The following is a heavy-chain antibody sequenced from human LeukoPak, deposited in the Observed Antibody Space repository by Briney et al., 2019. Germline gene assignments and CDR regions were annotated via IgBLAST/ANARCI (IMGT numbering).Heavy chain of an antibody. CDR2: ISGSGGST. V-gene: IGHV3-23*01. Sequence: GGSLSLSCAASGFTFSSYGMSWVGQAPGQGREWVSAISGSGGSTYYADSVKGRFTISRDNSKNTLYLQMNSLRAEDTAVYYCAKAPYYGSGRGYYMDVWGKGTTVTISS. D-gene: IGHD3-10*01. CDR1: GFTFSSYG. CDR3: AKAPYYGSGRGYYMDV. J-gene: IGHJ6*03.